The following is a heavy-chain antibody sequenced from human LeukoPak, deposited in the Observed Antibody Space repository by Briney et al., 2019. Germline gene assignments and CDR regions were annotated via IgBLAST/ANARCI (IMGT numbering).Heavy chain of an antibody. CDR3: ARGHYDSSGYHFDY. Sequence: GASVKVSCKAAGYTFTIYDINWVRQATGQRLEWMGWMNPNSGNTGYAQKFQGRVTMTRNTSISTAYMELSSLRSEDTAVYYCARGHYDSSGYHFDYWGQGTLVTVSS. CDR2: MNPNSGNT. CDR1: GYTFTIYD. D-gene: IGHD3-22*01. J-gene: IGHJ4*02. V-gene: IGHV1-8*01.